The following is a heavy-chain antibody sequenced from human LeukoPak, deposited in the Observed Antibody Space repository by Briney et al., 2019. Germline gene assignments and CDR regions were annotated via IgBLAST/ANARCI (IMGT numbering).Heavy chain of an antibody. V-gene: IGHV7-4-1*02. CDR2: INTNSGDP. J-gene: IGHJ3*02. D-gene: IGHD5-18*01. CDR1: GYTFTNYG. Sequence: ASVKVSCKASGYTFTNYGVNRVRQAPGEGLEWMGWINTNSGDPTYAQGFTGRFVFSLDTSVSTAYLQISSLRAEDTAVYYCARFRPHGYYDTFDIWGQGTMVTVS. CDR3: ARFRPHGYYDTFDI.